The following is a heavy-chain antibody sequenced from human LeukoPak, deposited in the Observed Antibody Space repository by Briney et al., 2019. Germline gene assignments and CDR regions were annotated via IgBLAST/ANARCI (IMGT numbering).Heavy chain of an antibody. D-gene: IGHD3-22*01. CDR1: GGSFSGYY. Sequence: PLETLSLTCAVYGGSFSGYYWSWIRQPPGKGLEWIGEISHSGSTNYNPSLKSRVTISVDTSKNQFSLKLSSVTAAGTAVYYCARVSYYDSSGPKDYWGQGTLVTVSS. V-gene: IGHV4-34*01. J-gene: IGHJ4*02. CDR3: ARVSYYDSSGPKDY. CDR2: ISHSGST.